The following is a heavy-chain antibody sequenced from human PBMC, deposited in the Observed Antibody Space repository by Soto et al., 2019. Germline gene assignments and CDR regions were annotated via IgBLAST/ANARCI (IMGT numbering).Heavy chain of an antibody. CDR3: ASPRGRDGYSFDY. D-gene: IGHD2-15*01. J-gene: IGHJ4*02. V-gene: IGHV4-39*01. CDR1: GGSISSSSYY. Sequence: QLLESGPGLVKPSETLSLTCTVSGGSISSSSYYWGWIRQPPGKGLEWIGSIYYSGSTYYNPSLKSRVTISVDTSKNQFSLKLSSVTAADTAVYYCASPRGRDGYSFDYWGQGTLVTVSS. CDR2: IYYSGST.